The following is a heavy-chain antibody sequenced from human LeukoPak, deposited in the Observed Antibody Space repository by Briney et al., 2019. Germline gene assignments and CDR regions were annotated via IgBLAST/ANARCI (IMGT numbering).Heavy chain of an antibody. CDR2: INTDGRST. CDR3: VVDFQYNCP. Sequence: PGGSLRLSCAASGLTFSNYWMHWVRHAPGKGLMWVSGINTDGRSTVYADSVKGRFTISRDNAKNTLYLQMNSPRIEDTAVYYCVVDFQYNCPWGQGTLVTVSS. J-gene: IGHJ5*02. CDR1: GLTFSNYW. V-gene: IGHV3-74*01. D-gene: IGHD5-24*01.